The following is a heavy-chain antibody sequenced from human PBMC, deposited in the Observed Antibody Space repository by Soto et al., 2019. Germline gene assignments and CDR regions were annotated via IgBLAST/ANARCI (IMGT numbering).Heavy chain of an antibody. CDR1: GYTFTGYY. Sequence: GASVKVSCKASGYTFTGYYMHWVRQAPGQGLEWMGWINPNRGGTNYAQKFQGRVTMTRDTSISTAYMELSRLRSDDTAVYYCARDRFVVVPAAINWFDPWGQGTLVTVSS. J-gene: IGHJ5*02. V-gene: IGHV1-2*02. CDR2: INPNRGGT. CDR3: ARDRFVVVPAAINWFDP. D-gene: IGHD2-2*02.